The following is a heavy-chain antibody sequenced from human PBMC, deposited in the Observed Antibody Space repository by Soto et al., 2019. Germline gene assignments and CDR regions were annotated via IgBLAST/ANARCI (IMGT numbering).Heavy chain of an antibody. D-gene: IGHD6-19*01. Sequence: PGGSLRLSCAASGFTFDSYAMTWVRQAPGKGLEWVSSISGSSGRTYYADSVRGRFTISRDNSQNTLYLQINSLRAEDTAVYYCARVGRRLIAVDNWFDPWGQGTLVTVSS. CDR3: ARVGRRLIAVDNWFDP. CDR2: ISGSSGRT. J-gene: IGHJ5*02. V-gene: IGHV3-23*01. CDR1: GFTFDSYA.